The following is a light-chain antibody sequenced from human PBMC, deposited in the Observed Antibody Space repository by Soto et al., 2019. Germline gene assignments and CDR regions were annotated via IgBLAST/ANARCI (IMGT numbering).Light chain of an antibody. CDR2: AAS. J-gene: IGKJ1*01. CDR3: QQYVTAFRS. Sequence: DIQMTQSPSSLSASVGDRVTITCRASQSISSNLNWYQQKPGKAPKLLIYAASSLQSGVPSRFSGRGSGTEFTLTISSLQPDDFATYYCQQYVTAFRSFGQGTKVDIK. V-gene: IGKV1-39*01. CDR1: QSISSN.